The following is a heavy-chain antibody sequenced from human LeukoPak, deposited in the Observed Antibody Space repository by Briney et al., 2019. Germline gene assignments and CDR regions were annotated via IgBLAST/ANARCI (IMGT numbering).Heavy chain of an antibody. Sequence: ASVKVSCKASGYTFTCYYMHWVRQAPGQGLEWMGIINPSGGSTSYAQKFQGRVTMTRDTSTSTVYMELSSLRSEDTAVYYCARRAHTAMGLPYFDYWGQGTLVTVSS. CDR2: INPSGGST. D-gene: IGHD5-18*01. CDR3: ARRAHTAMGLPYFDY. CDR1: GYTFTCYY. J-gene: IGHJ4*02. V-gene: IGHV1-46*01.